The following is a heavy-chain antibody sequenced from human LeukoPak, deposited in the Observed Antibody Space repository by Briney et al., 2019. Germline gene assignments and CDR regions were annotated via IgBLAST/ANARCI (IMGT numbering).Heavy chain of an antibody. CDR1: GFTFSSYA. Sequence: GGSLRLSCAASGFTFSSYAMHWVRQAPGKGLEWVAVISYDGSNKYYADSVKGRFTISRDNSKNTLYLQMNSLRAEDTAVYYCAKDVYRRGLGYCSAGGDYWGQGTLVTVSS. J-gene: IGHJ4*02. D-gene: IGHD2-15*01. CDR3: AKDVYRRGLGYCSAGGDY. CDR2: ISYDGSNK. V-gene: IGHV3-30-3*01.